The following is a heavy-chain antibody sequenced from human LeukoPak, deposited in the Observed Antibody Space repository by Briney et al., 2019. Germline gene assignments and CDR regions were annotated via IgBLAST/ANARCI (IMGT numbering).Heavy chain of an antibody. V-gene: IGHV1-2*02. CDR1: GYTFTSYD. J-gene: IGHJ4*02. Sequence: ASVKVSCKASGYTFTSYDINWVRQAPGQGLEWMGWINPNSGGTNYAQKFQGRVTITRDTSISTAYMELSRLRSDDTAVYYCARADGSGWIDYWGQGTLVTVSS. CDR2: INPNSGGT. CDR3: ARADGSGWIDY. D-gene: IGHD6-19*01.